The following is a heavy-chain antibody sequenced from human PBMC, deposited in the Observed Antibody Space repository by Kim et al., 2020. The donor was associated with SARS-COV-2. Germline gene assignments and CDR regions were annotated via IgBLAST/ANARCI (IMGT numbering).Heavy chain of an antibody. CDR1: GGSISSSSYY. J-gene: IGHJ3*02. CDR2: IYYSGST. V-gene: IGHV4-39*01. D-gene: IGHD1-1*01. CDR3: ARPSNGKHDAFDI. Sequence: SETLSLTCTVSGGSISSSSYYWGWIRQPPGKGLEWIGSIYYSGSTYYNPSLKSRVTISVDTSKNQFSLKLSSVTAADTAVYYCARPSNGKHDAFDIWGQGTMVTVSS.